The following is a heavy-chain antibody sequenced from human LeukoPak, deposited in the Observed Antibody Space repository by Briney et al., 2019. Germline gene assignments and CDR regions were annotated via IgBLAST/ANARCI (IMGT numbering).Heavy chain of an antibody. Sequence: PGGSLRLSCAASRFTFSTYWMHWVRQAPGKGLVWVSRINSDGSSTGYAGSVKGRFTISRDNAKNTLYLQMNSLRAEDTAVYYCARDAGYGYDRFDYWGQGTQVTVSS. CDR2: INSDGSST. J-gene: IGHJ4*02. CDR3: ARDAGYGYDRFDY. CDR1: RFTFSTYW. D-gene: IGHD5-18*01. V-gene: IGHV3-74*01.